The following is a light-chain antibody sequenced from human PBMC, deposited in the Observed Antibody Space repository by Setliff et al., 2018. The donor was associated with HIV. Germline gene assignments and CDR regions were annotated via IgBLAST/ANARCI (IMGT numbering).Light chain of an antibody. V-gene: IGLV2-14*03. CDR2: DVS. J-gene: IGLJ1*01. CDR3: SSYTSTTPLYV. Sequence: ALAQPASVSGSPGQSITISCTGTSSDVGTYNFVSWYQQHPGKAPKLMISDVSNWPSGVSNRFSGSKSGNTASLTISGLQAEDEADYYCSSYTSTTPLYVFGTGTKVTVL. CDR1: SSDVGTYNF.